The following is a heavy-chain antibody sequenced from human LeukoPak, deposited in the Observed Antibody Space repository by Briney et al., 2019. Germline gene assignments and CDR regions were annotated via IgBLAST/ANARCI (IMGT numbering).Heavy chain of an antibody. CDR2: ISGSGGST. CDR1: GFTFSSYG. J-gene: IGHJ5*02. V-gene: IGHV3-23*01. CDR3: AKAVYGSGMYWFDP. D-gene: IGHD3-10*01. Sequence: GGTLRLSCAASGFTFSSYGMSWVRPAPGKGLEWVSAISGSGGSTYYADSVKGRFTISRDNSKNTLYLQMISVRAEDTAVYYCAKAVYGSGMYWFDPWGQGTLVTVSS.